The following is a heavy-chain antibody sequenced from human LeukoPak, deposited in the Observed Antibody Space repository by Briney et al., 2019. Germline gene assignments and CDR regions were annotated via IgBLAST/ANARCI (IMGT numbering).Heavy chain of an antibody. CDR2: ISSSSSYT. CDR3: AREDSRSSSFDY. Sequence: PGGSLRLSCAASGFTFSDYYMSWIRQAPGKGLEWVSYISSSSSYTNYADSVKGRFTISRDNAKNSLYLQMNSLRAEDTAVYYCAREDSRSSSFDYWGQGTLVTVSS. V-gene: IGHV3-11*06. D-gene: IGHD6-6*01. J-gene: IGHJ4*02. CDR1: GFTFSDYY.